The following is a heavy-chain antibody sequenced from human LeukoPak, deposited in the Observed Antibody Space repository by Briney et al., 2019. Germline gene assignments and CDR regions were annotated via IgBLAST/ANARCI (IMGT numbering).Heavy chain of an antibody. J-gene: IGHJ6*02. CDR1: GFIFSRYW. D-gene: IGHD6-19*01. CDR3: ARDLTSSGYSSGSYYNYYGMDV. Sequence: GGSLRLSCAASGFIFSRYWMHRVRQAPGKGLVWVSRINSDGSSTSYADSVKGRFTISRDNAKNSLYLQMNSLRAEDTAVYYCARDLTSSGYSSGSYYNYYGMDVWGQGTTVTVSS. V-gene: IGHV3-74*01. CDR2: INSDGSST.